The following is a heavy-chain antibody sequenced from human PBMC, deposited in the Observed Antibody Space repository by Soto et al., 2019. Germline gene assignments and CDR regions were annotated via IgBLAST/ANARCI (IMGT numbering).Heavy chain of an antibody. CDR1: GGSISSGGYY. CDR2: IYYSGST. Sequence: QVQLQESGPGLVKPSQTLSLTCTVSGGSISSGGYYWSWIRQHPGKGLEGSGYIYYSGSTYYNTSLKSRVTISVDTSKNPFSLKLSSVTAADTAVYYCARASAGYCSGGSCYANDYWGQGTLVTVSS. J-gene: IGHJ4*02. D-gene: IGHD2-15*01. CDR3: ARASAGYCSGGSCYANDY. V-gene: IGHV4-31*03.